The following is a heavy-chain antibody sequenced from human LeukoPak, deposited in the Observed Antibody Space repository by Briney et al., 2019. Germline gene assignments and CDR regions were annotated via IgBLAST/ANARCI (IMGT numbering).Heavy chain of an antibody. V-gene: IGHV4-38-2*01. CDR3: ARRYSSSSVFDY. CDR2: IYHSGST. CDR1: GYSISSGYY. J-gene: IGHJ4*02. D-gene: IGHD6-6*01. Sequence: SETLSLTCAVSGYSISSGYYWGWIRQPPGKGLEWIGSIYHSGSTYYSPSLKSRVTISVDTSKNQFSLKLSSVTAADSAVYYCARRYSSSSVFDYWGQGTLVTVSS.